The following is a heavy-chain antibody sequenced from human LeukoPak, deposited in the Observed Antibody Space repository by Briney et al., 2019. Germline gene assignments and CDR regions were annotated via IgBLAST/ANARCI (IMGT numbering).Heavy chain of an antibody. Sequence: PGGSLSLSCAAYGFSFNSYSRKWVRQAPGKGLEWVSYISSNTYNIYYADSVKGRFTISRDNAKNSLYLQMNSLRAEDTAMYYSAKDTQFLSAFGQLLFGGQRPLVTVSS. D-gene: IGHD3-10*01. CDR3: AKDTQFLSAFGQLLF. V-gene: IGHV3-48*01. J-gene: IGHJ4*02. CDR1: GFSFNSYS. CDR2: ISSNTYNI.